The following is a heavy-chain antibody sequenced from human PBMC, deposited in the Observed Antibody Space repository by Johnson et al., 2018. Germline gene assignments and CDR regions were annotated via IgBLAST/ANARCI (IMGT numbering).Heavy chain of an antibody. D-gene: IGHD6-25*01. Sequence: QVQLVESGGGVVQPGRSLRLSCAASGFTFSSYGMHWVRQAPGKGLEWVAVISYDGSNNYYADSVKGRFTISRDNSKNTLYLQIHSRRAEETAVYYCAKASIAARSRAAVDIWGQGTMVTVSS. CDR3: AKASIAARSRAAVDI. J-gene: IGHJ3*02. V-gene: IGHV3-30*18. CDR1: GFTFSSYG. CDR2: ISYDGSNN.